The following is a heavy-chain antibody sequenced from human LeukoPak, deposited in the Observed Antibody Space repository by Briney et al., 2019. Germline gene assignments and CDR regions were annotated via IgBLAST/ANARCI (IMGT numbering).Heavy chain of an antibody. Sequence: ASVKVSCKASGYTFTSYGISWVRQAPGQGLEWMGWISAYNGNTNYAQKLQGRVTMTTDTSTSTAYMELRSLRSDDAAVYYCARDRAVRWNYSGRVDYWGQGTLVTVSS. CDR2: ISAYNGNT. J-gene: IGHJ4*02. V-gene: IGHV1-18*01. CDR3: ARDRAVRWNYSGRVDY. CDR1: GYTFTSYG. D-gene: IGHD1-7*01.